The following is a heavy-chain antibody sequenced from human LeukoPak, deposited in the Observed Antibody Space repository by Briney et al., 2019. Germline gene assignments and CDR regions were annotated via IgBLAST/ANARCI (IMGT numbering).Heavy chain of an antibody. J-gene: IGHJ4*02. Sequence: GGSLRLSCSASGFTISIYAMHWGRQAPGKGLEYVSGISSKGVSTYYADSVKGRFTISRDNSKDTMFLQMSSLRAEDTAVYYCVMGGQYSSSSHFDYWGQGTLVTVSS. V-gene: IGHV3-64D*09. CDR3: VMGGQYSSSSHFDY. D-gene: IGHD6-6*01. CDR2: ISSKGVST. CDR1: GFTISIYA.